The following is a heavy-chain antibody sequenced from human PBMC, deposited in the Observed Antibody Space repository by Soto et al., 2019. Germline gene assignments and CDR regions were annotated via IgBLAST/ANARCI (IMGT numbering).Heavy chain of an antibody. CDR1: GFAFTTYR. V-gene: IGHV3-48*01. CDR3: ESDGFDDGWGNSRPP. Sequence: EVQLVESGGGLVQPGGSLRLSCAASGFAFTTYRMNWVRQAPGKGLEWVSHISSSSDIIFYADSVKGRFTISRHNAKNSLYLQMNSLRAEDTAVYYCESDGFDDGWGNSRPPWGQGTLVTVS. D-gene: IGHD3-16*02. J-gene: IGHJ5*02. CDR2: ISSSSDII.